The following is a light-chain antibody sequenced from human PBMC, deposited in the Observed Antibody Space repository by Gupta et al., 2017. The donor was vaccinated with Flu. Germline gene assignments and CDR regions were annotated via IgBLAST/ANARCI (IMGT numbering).Light chain of an antibody. Sequence: KGTISCSGSSSNIGNNHVSWYQQFPGTAPKLLIYDTRVRPSGIPDRFSGSKSGTSATLDITGLQAGDEADYYCGAWDSSLTQGVFGGGTKMTVL. CDR1: SSNIGNNH. CDR2: DTR. V-gene: IGLV1-51*02. J-gene: IGLJ3*02. CDR3: GAWDSSLTQGV.